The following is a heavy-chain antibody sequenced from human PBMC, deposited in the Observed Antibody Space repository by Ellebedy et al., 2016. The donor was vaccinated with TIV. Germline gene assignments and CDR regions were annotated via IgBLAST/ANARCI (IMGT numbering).Heavy chain of an antibody. D-gene: IGHD4-23*01. CDR3: ARHEADVRWSLIGY. CDR2: ISNYNADT. J-gene: IGHJ4*02. V-gene: IGHV1-18*03. Sequence: ASVKVSXKTSGYTFKTFAVSWVRQAPGQGLEWMGWISNYNADTLYAQKFQGRVTMTTDTSTATVYMELRSLTFDDMAVYYCARHEADVRWSLIGYWGQGTLITVSS. CDR1: GYTFKTFA.